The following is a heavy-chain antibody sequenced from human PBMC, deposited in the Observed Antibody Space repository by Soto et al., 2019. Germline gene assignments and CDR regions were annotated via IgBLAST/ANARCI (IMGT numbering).Heavy chain of an antibody. CDR1: GGSISSDGYY. CDR2: IYYSGST. CDR3: ARDARGYSYGTDYYYYYGMDV. Sequence: SETLSLTCTVSGGSISSDGYYWSWIRQHPGKGLEWIGYIYYSGSTYYNPSLKSRVTISVDTSKNQFSLKLSSVTAADTAVYYCARDARGYSYGTDYYYYYGMDVWGQGTTVTVSS. V-gene: IGHV4-31*03. J-gene: IGHJ6*02. D-gene: IGHD5-18*01.